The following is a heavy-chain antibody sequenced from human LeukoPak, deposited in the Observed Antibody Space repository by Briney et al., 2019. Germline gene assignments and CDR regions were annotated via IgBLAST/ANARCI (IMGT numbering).Heavy chain of an antibody. CDR3: AREDRSGWVNYYYGMDV. Sequence: ASVKVSCKPSAYTFATYGITWVRQAPGQGLEGMGWISPYNANTNYAQKLQGRVTMTTDTSTSTAYMELRSRRSDDTAVYYCAREDRSGWVNYYYGMDVWGQGTTVTVSS. V-gene: IGHV1-18*01. D-gene: IGHD6-19*01. CDR2: ISPYNANT. J-gene: IGHJ6*02. CDR1: AYTFATYG.